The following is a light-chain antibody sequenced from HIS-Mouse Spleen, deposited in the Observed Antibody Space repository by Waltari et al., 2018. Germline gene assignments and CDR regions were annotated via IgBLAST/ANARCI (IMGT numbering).Light chain of an antibody. Sequence: SSELTPAPAVSVALGQTVRITCQGDSLRSYYASWYQQKPGQAPVLVIYGKNNRPSGIPDRFSGSSSGNTASLTITGAQAEDEADYYCNSRDSSGNHLSVFGTGTKVTVL. CDR2: GKN. CDR3: NSRDSSGNHLSV. CDR1: SLRSYY. V-gene: IGLV3-19*01. J-gene: IGLJ1*01.